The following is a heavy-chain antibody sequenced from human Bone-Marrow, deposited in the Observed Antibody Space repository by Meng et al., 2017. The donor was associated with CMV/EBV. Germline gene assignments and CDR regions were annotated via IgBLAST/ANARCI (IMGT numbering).Heavy chain of an antibody. J-gene: IGHJ5*02. D-gene: IGHD6-13*01. CDR2: INHSGTS. V-gene: IGHV4-34*01. CDR1: GGSFSDHQ. Sequence: GSLRLSCAVYGGSFSDHQWTWIRQPPGKGLEWIGEINHSGTSKYNPSLKSRVTISVDTSKNQFSLKLSSVTAADTAVYYCARAPDKSSSWYVWFDPWGEGTLVTVSS. CDR3: ARAPDKSSSWYVWFDP.